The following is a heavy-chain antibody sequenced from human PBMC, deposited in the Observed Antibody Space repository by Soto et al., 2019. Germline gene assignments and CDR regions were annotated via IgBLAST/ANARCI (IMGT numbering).Heavy chain of an antibody. J-gene: IGHJ4*02. CDR2: IIPIFGTA. CDR1: GGTFRSYA. D-gene: IGHD2-2*01. Sequence: ASVKVSCKASGGTFRSYAVSWVRQAPGQGLEWMGGIIPIFGTANYAQKFQGRVTITADESTSTAYMELSSLRSEDTAVYYCARGLGYCSSTSCHTRPYYFDYWGQGTLVTVSS. CDR3: ARGLGYCSSTSCHTRPYYFDY. V-gene: IGHV1-69*13.